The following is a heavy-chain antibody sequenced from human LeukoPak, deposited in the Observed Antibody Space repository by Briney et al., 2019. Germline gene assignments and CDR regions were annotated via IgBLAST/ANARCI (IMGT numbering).Heavy chain of an antibody. J-gene: IGHJ6*02. D-gene: IGHD5-24*01. CDR3: ARDVEMATTYYYYGMDV. Sequence: GRSLRLSCAASGFTFSSYAMHWLRQAPGKGLEGVAVISYDGSNKYYADSVKGRFTIFRDNSKNTLYLQMNSLRAEDMAVYYCARDVEMATTYYYYGMDVWGQGTTVTVSS. CDR1: GFTFSSYA. V-gene: IGHV3-30-3*01. CDR2: ISYDGSNK.